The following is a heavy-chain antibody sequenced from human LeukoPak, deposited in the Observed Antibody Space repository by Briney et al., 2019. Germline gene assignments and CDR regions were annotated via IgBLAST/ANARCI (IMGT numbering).Heavy chain of an antibody. CDR1: GFTFGSYA. V-gene: IGHV3-23*01. Sequence: GGSLRLSCAASGFTFGSYAMSWVRQAPGKGLEWVSAISGSGGSTYYADSVKGRFTISRDNSKNTLYLQMNSLRAEDTAVYYCAKDMSVDFWSGYYTNWFDPWGQGTLVTVSS. CDR2: ISGSGGST. J-gene: IGHJ5*02. D-gene: IGHD3-3*01. CDR3: AKDMSVDFWSGYYTNWFDP.